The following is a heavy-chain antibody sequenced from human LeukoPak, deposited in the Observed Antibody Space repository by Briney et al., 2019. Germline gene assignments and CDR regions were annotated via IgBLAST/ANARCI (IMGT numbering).Heavy chain of an antibody. J-gene: IGHJ4*02. D-gene: IGHD6-13*01. CDR2: IYYSGST. CDR1: GGSISSYY. Sequence: SQTLSLTCTVSGGSISSYYWSWIRQPPGKGLEWIGYIYYSGSTNYNPSLKSRVTISVDTSKNQFSLKLSSVTAADTAVYYCARDPASKAAAGSFDYWGQGTLVTVSS. CDR3: ARDPASKAAAGSFDY. V-gene: IGHV4-59*01.